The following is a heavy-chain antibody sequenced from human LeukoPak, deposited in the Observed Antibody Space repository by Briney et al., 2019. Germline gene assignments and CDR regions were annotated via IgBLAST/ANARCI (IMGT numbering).Heavy chain of an antibody. Sequence: GGSLRLSCSASGFTFSSYRMNWVRQAPGQGLEWVSSISSGSTYIYYADSVKGRFTLSRDNAKNSLYPQMNSLRAEDTAVYYCASSSGASWGYFDYWGQGTLVTVSS. CDR3: ASSSGASWGYFDY. V-gene: IGHV3-21*01. CDR1: GFTFSSYR. J-gene: IGHJ4*02. CDR2: ISSGSTYI. D-gene: IGHD2-15*01.